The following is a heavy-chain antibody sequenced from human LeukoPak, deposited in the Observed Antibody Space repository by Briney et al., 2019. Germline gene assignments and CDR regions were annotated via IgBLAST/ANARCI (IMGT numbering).Heavy chain of an antibody. CDR1: GFTFSSYG. CDR3: ARDGVWFGEPFDY. CDR2: IWYDGSNK. D-gene: IGHD3-10*01. Sequence: GGSLRLSCAASGFTFSSYGMHWVRQAPGKGLEWVAVIWYDGSNKHYADSVKGRFTISRDNSKNTLYLQMNSLRAEDTAVYYCARDGVWFGEPFDYWGQGTLVTVSS. V-gene: IGHV3-33*01. J-gene: IGHJ4*02.